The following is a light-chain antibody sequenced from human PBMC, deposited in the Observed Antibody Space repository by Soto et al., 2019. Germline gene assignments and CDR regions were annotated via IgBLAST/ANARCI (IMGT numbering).Light chain of an antibody. Sequence: EIVMTQSPATLSVSPGERATLSCRASQSISIHLAGYQQKPGEAPRLLIYGASTRDTGTPARFSGSGSGTEFTLTISSLQSEDFAVYYCQQYNNWPSWTFGQGTKVEIK. CDR2: GAS. CDR1: QSISIH. V-gene: IGKV3-15*01. CDR3: QQYNNWPSWT. J-gene: IGKJ1*01.